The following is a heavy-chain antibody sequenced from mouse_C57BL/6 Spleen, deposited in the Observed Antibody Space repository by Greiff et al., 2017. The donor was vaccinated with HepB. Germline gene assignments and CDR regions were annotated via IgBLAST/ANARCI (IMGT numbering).Heavy chain of an antibody. CDR2: IYPGSGNT. J-gene: IGHJ4*01. V-gene: IGHV1-76*01. CDR3: ARSFYYGSSYYATDY. Sequence: QVQLKQSGAELVRPGASVKLSCKASGYTFTDYYINWVKQRPGQGLEWIARIYPGSGNTYYNEKFKGKATLTAEKSSSTAYMQLSSLTSEDSAVYFCARSFYYGSSYYATDYWGQGTSVTVSS. CDR1: GYTFTDYY. D-gene: IGHD1-1*01.